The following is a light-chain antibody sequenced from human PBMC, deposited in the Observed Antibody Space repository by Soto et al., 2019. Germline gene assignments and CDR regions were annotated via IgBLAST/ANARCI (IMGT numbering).Light chain of an antibody. Sequence: QSALTQPPSASGSPGQSVTISCTGTSTDVGSYNYVSWYQRHPGKAPKLIIYEVNKRPSGVPDRFSGSKSGNTASLTASGLQAEDEADYYCSSYLNYNSEVFGTGTKLTVL. CDR1: STDVGSYNY. J-gene: IGLJ1*01. CDR2: EVN. CDR3: SSYLNYNSEV. V-gene: IGLV2-8*01.